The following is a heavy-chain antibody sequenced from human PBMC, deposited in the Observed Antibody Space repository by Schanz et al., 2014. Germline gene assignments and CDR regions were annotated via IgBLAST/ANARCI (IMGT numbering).Heavy chain of an antibody. CDR2: ISGSGGST. Sequence: EGQLLESGGGLIQPGGSLRLSCAASGFTFSSYAMSWVRQAPGKGLEWVSAISGSGGSTYYADSVKGRVTISRDNAKNSVSLQMRRLRVEDTAVYYCASGVHVSSLQKGLQFWGRGTLVIVSS. CDR1: GFTFSSYA. CDR3: ASGVHVSSLQKGLQF. V-gene: IGHV3-23*01. J-gene: IGHJ1*01. D-gene: IGHD3-10*01.